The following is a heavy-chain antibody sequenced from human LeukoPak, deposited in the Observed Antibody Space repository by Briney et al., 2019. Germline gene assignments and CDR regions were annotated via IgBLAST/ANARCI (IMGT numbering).Heavy chain of an antibody. CDR2: IFSGDNT. V-gene: IGHV3-66*02. Sequence: PGGSLRLSCAASGFTVSSKYMSRVRQAPGKGLEWVSVIFSGDNTYYADSVKGRFTISRDNSKNTLYLQMNSLRAEDTAVYYCARDFGRGYCSSTSCYGWFDPWGQGTLVTVSS. J-gene: IGHJ5*02. CDR1: GFTVSSKY. CDR3: ARDFGRGYCSSTSCYGWFDP. D-gene: IGHD2-2*01.